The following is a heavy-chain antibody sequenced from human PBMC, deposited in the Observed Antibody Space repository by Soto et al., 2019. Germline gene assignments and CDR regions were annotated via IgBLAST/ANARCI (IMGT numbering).Heavy chain of an antibody. D-gene: IGHD2-2*01. J-gene: IGHJ6*02. Sequence: GGSLRLSCAASGFNFNAYVMNWVRQAPGKGLEWVSIISFTGDSRYYADSVKDRFTISRDNSQNTLYLQMNSLSAEDTAVYYCAKKSCSSPGCPYGMDVWGQGTTVTVSS. CDR2: ISFTGDSR. V-gene: IGHV3-23*01. CDR1: GFNFNAYV. CDR3: AKKSCSSPGCPYGMDV.